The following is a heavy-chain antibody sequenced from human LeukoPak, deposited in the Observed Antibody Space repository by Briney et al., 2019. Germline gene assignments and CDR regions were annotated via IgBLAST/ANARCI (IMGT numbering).Heavy chain of an antibody. Sequence: ASVKVSCKASGYTFTSNYIHWVRQAPGQGLEWMGMIYPRDGSTNYAQKFQGRVAITADESTSTAYMELSSLRSEDTAVYYCARSPADDAFDIWGQGTMVTVSS. CDR1: GYTFTSNY. V-gene: IGHV1-46*01. CDR3: ARSPADDAFDI. J-gene: IGHJ3*02. CDR2: IYPRDGST.